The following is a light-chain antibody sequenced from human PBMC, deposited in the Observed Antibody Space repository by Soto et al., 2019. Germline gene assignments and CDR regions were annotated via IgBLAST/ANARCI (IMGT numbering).Light chain of an antibody. CDR3: SSYTSRGTLYV. CDR2: EVT. J-gene: IGLJ1*01. CDR1: SSDIGADNY. Sequence: QSALTQPASVSGAPGQSITSSCTGTSSDIGADNYVAWYQQYPGRAPKLMLYEVTIRPSGVSNRFSGSKSGNTASLSISGLQAEDEADYYCSSYTSRGTLYVFGPGTKLTVL. V-gene: IGLV2-14*01.